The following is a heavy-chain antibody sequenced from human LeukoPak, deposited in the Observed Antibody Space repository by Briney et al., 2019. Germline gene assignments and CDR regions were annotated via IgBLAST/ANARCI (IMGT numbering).Heavy chain of an antibody. V-gene: IGHV1-69*13. Sequence: VASVNVSCKASGGTFSSYAISWVRQAPGQGLEWMGGIIPIFGTANYAQKFQGRVTITADESTSTAYMELSSLRSEDTAVYYCARDDSSSSGYWGQGTLVTVSS. J-gene: IGHJ4*02. D-gene: IGHD6-6*01. CDR2: IIPIFGTA. CDR1: GGTFSSYA. CDR3: ARDDSSSSGY.